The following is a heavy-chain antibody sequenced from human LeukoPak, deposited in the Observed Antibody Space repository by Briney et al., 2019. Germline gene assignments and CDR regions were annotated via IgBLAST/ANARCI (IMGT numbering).Heavy chain of an antibody. CDR1: GGSISSYY. Sequence: SETLSLTCTVSGGSISSYYWSWIRQPPGKGLEWIGYIYYSGSTNSNPSLKSRVTISVDTYKNLFSLKLSSVTAADTAVYYCARVSGDLGFDYWGQGTLVTVSS. CDR3: ARVSGDLGFDY. V-gene: IGHV4-59*01. D-gene: IGHD2-21*02. CDR2: IYYSGST. J-gene: IGHJ4*02.